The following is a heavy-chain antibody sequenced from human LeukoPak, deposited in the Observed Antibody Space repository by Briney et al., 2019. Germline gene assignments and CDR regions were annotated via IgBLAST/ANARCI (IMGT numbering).Heavy chain of an antibody. D-gene: IGHD6-13*01. CDR2: IYHSGNT. CDR1: GGSIGSRSYY. V-gene: IGHV4-39*01. Sequence: SETLSLTCTVSGGSIGSRSYYWGWIRQPPGKELEWVGSIYHSGNTYFNPSLRSRVTISVDTSKDQFSLELNSVTAADAAIYYCARQIATAGNWAFDIWGQGTLVTVSS. CDR3: ARQIATAGNWAFDI. J-gene: IGHJ3*02.